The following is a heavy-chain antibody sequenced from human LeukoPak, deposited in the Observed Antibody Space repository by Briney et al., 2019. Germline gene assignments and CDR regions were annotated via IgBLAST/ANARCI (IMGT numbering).Heavy chain of an antibody. CDR1: GFTFSSYS. J-gene: IGHJ4*02. Sequence: GGSLRISCAASGFTFSSYSMLWVRQAPGKGLEWVSYISSSSSTIYYADSVKGRFTISRDNAKNSLYLQMNTLRAEDTAVYYCARDRHKYNYDSGGYPPYWGQGTLVTVST. D-gene: IGHD3-22*01. CDR2: ISSSSSTI. V-gene: IGHV3-48*01. CDR3: ARDRHKYNYDSGGYPPY.